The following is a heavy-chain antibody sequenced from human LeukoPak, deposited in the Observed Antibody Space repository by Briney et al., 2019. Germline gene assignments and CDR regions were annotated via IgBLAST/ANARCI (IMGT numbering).Heavy chain of an antibody. Sequence: GGSLRLSCAASGFTFSSYSMNWVRQAPGKGLEWVSYISSSSSTIYYADSVKGRFTISRDNAKNSLYLQMNSLRAEDTAVYYCAKAGHHYYYYYYYMDVWGKGTTVTVSS. CDR2: ISSSSSTI. CDR3: AKAGHHYYYYYYYMDV. V-gene: IGHV3-48*01. D-gene: IGHD1-14*01. CDR1: GFTFSSYS. J-gene: IGHJ6*03.